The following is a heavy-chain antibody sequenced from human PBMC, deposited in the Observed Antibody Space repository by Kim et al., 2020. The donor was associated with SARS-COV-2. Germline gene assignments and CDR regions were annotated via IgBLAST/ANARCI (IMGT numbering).Heavy chain of an antibody. CDR3: ARLTAAGTFDP. D-gene: IGHD6-13*01. V-gene: IGHV3-66*01. CDR2: ST. J-gene: IGHJ5*02. Sequence: STNYADSVKGRFTVSRDTSKNKQYLPMNCQRAADTAVYYCARLTAAGTFDPWGQGTLVTVSS.